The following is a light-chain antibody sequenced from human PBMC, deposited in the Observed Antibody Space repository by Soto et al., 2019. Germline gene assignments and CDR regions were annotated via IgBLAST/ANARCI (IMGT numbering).Light chain of an antibody. CDR1: QSVSSF. J-gene: IGKJ1*01. CDR3: QKYDSVPWS. CDR2: DAS. Sequence: EIVLTQSPATLSLSPGERATLSCRASQSVSSFLAWYQQKAGQAPRLLIYDASNRATDIPARFSGSGSGTDFTLTITTLKPEDVATYFCQKYDSVPWSFGQGTRVEI. V-gene: IGKV3-11*01.